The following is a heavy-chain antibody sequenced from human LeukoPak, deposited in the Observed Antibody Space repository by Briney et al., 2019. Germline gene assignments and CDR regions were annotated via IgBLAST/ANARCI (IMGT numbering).Heavy chain of an antibody. V-gene: IGHV3-48*03. CDR2: ISSSGSTI. CDR3: ARDMGILTGYYRDY. J-gene: IGHJ4*02. Sequence: GGPLRLSCAASGFTFSSYEMNWVRQAPGKGLEWVSYISSSGSTIYYAGSVKGRFTISRDNAKNSLYLQMNSLRAEDTAVYYCARDMGILTGYYRDYWGQGTLVTVSS. CDR1: GFTFSSYE. D-gene: IGHD3-9*01.